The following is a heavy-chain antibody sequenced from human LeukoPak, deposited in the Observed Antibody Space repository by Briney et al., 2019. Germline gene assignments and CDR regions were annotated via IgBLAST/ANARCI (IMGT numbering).Heavy chain of an antibody. CDR3: AKEGRPNSGGGYYDY. V-gene: IGHV3-23*01. CDR1: GFSFSSYA. Sequence: PGGSLRLSCAASGFSFSSYAMGWVRQAPGKGLEWVSTINESGGRTYYADSVKGRFTMSRDNSTNTLYLQMNSLRAEDTAVYYCAKEGRPNSGGGYYDYWGQGTRVTVSS. J-gene: IGHJ4*02. CDR2: INESGGRT. D-gene: IGHD3-22*01.